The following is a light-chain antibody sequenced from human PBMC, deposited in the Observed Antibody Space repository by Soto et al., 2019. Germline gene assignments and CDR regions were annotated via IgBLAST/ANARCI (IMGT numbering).Light chain of an antibody. Sequence: QSALAQPASVSGYPGQSITISCTGTSSDVGGFNYVSWYQQHPGKAPKLLIFDVYRRPSGISNRFSGSKSGNTASLTISGLQAEDEADYYCSSYTTSSSYDFGAGTKVTVL. V-gene: IGLV2-14*01. CDR2: DVY. CDR3: SSYTTSSSYD. J-gene: IGLJ1*01. CDR1: SSDVGGFNY.